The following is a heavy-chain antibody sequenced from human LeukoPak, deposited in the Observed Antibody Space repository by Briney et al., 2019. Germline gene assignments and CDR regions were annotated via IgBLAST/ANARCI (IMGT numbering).Heavy chain of an antibody. Sequence: PGGSLRLSCAASGFTFSSYSMNWVRQAPGKGLEWVSYISSSSSTIYYADSVKGRFTISRDNAKNSLYLQMNSLRAEDTAVYYCASGPSIGRFDYWGQGTLVTVSS. J-gene: IGHJ4*02. V-gene: IGHV3-48*04. CDR3: ASGPSIGRFDY. D-gene: IGHD6-6*01. CDR2: ISSSSSTI. CDR1: GFTFSSYS.